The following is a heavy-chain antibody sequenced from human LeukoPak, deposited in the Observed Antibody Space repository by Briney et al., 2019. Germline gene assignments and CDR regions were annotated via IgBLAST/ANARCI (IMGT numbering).Heavy chain of an antibody. J-gene: IGHJ6*02. CDR1: GYTFTSYD. CDR3: AREAGYCSGGSCYKVYYYYYYGMDV. CDR2: MNTNSGNT. D-gene: IGHD2-15*01. V-gene: IGHV1-8*01. Sequence: ASVNVSCTASGYTFTSYDINWVRQAPGQGLEWMGWMNTNSGNTGYAQKFQGRVTMTRNTSISTAYMELSSLRSEDTAVYYCAREAGYCSGGSCYKVYYYYYYGMDVWGQGTTVTVSS.